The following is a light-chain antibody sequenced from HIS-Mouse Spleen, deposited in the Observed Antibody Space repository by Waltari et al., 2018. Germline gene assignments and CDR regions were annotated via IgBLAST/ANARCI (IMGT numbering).Light chain of an antibody. V-gene: IGLV3-25*03. CDR3: QSADSSGTYV. CDR2: NDS. J-gene: IGLJ2*01. Sequence: SYELTQPPSVSVSPGQTARITCSGDALPKQYADWYQQKPGQAPVLVIYNDSERPSGIPERFSGSSSETTVTLTISGVQAEDEADYYCQSADSSGTYVFGGGTKLTVL. CDR1: ALPKQY.